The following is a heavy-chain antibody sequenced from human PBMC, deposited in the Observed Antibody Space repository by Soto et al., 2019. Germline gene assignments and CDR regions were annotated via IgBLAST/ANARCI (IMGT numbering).Heavy chain of an antibody. V-gene: IGHV1-18*01. D-gene: IGHD3-10*01. Sequence: ASVKVSCKASGYTFTSNGISWVRQAPGQGLEWMGWISAYNGNTNYAQKLQGRVTMTTDTSTSTAYMELRSLRSDDTAVYYCARRPVQHVLLWFGELSDFDYWGQGTLVIDSS. CDR1: GYTFTSNG. CDR3: ARRPVQHVLLWFGELSDFDY. CDR2: ISAYNGNT. J-gene: IGHJ4*02.